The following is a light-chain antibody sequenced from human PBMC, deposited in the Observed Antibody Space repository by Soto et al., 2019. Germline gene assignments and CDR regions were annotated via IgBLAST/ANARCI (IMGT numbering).Light chain of an antibody. CDR1: QSLSSSF. V-gene: IGKV3D-20*02. CDR3: QQRSSWPLT. J-gene: IGKJ4*01. CDR2: GAS. Sequence: EIVLTQSPGTLSLSPGERATLSCRASQSLSSSFLAWYQHKPGQAPRLLIYGASSRATGIPDRFSGSGSGTDFTLTISSLEPEDFAVYYCQQRSSWPLTFGGGTKVEIK.